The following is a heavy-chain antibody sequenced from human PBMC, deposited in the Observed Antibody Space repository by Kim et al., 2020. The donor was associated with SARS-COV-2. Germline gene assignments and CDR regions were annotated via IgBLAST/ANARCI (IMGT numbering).Heavy chain of an antibody. Sequence: SETLSLTCTVSGGSISGYYWSWIRQPPGKGLEWIGYIYYSGSTTYNPSLKSRVTISVDKSRNQFSLKLSSVTAADTAVYYCVRDRDGYPYWGQGTLVIVSS. CDR3: VRDRDGYPY. J-gene: IGHJ4*02. CDR1: GGSISGYY. D-gene: IGHD5-12*01. V-gene: IGHV4-59*01. CDR2: IYYSGST.